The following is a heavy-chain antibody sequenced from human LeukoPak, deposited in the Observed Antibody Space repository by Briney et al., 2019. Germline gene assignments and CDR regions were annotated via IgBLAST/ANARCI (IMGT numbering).Heavy chain of an antibody. D-gene: IGHD5-24*01. CDR2: IYYSENT. CDR3: MRHEEEDGYNAKPSDF. J-gene: IGHJ4*02. CDR1: GGSISNSNYY. V-gene: IGHV4-39*01. Sequence: PSQTLSLTCTVSGGSISNSNYYWGWVRQPPGKGLEWIGTIYYSENTYYNPSLKSRVTISVDTSKNQFSLRLSSVTAADTAVYLCMRHEEEDGYNAKPSDFWGQGTLVTASS.